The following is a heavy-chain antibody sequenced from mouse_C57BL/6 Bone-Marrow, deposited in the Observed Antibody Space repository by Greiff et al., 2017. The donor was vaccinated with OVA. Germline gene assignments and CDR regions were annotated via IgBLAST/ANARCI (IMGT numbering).Heavy chain of an antibody. CDR2: ISYDGSN. Sequence: DVQLQESGPGLVKPSQSLSLTCSVTGYSITSGYYWNWIRQFPGNQLEWMGYISYDGSNNYNPSLKNRISITRDTSKNQFFLKLNSVTTEDTATYYCARGGAYDYDWYFDVWGTGTTVTVSS. V-gene: IGHV3-6*01. D-gene: IGHD2-4*01. CDR1: GYSITSGYY. J-gene: IGHJ1*03. CDR3: ARGGAYDYDWYFDV.